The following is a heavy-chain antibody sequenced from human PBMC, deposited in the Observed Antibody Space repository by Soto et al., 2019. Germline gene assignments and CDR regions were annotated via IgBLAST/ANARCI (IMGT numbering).Heavy chain of an antibody. CDR3: ARGFYGSGSPHFDY. CDR2: INHNGNT. Sequence: PSETLSLTCAVSGGSFSGYYWSWIRQPPGKGLEWIGEINHNGNTVYNPSLKSRVSMSVDTSKNQFSLRLSSVTAADTAIFYCARGFYGSGSPHFDYWGQGALVTVSS. D-gene: IGHD3-10*01. V-gene: IGHV4-34*01. CDR1: GGSFSGYY. J-gene: IGHJ4*02.